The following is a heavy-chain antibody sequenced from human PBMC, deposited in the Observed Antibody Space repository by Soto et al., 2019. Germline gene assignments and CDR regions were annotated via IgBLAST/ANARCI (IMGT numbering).Heavy chain of an antibody. D-gene: IGHD6-13*01. CDR3: ARYSSNWFQTEGMDV. Sequence: QVQLQESGPGLVKASETLSLTCTVSGDSISSYYWNWIRQPAGKGLGWIGRIDASGNGNYNPSVKSRVTMSVDMSTKQFSLKVTAVTAADTAVYYCARYSSNWFQTEGMDVWGQGTTVTVSS. CDR2: IDASGNG. J-gene: IGHJ6*02. CDR1: GDSISSYY. V-gene: IGHV4-4*07.